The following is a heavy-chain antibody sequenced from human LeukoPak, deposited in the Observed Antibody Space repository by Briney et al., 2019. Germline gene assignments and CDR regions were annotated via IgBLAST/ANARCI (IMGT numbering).Heavy chain of an antibody. Sequence: SETLSLTCAVYGGSFSGYYWSWIRQPPGKGLEWIGEINHSGSTNYNPSLKSRVTISVDTSKNQFSLKLSSVTAADTAVYYCARGYWLQHLLHFDYWGQGTLVTVSS. CDR1: GGSFSGYY. CDR3: ARGYWLQHLLHFDY. J-gene: IGHJ4*02. D-gene: IGHD2-15*01. V-gene: IGHV4-34*01. CDR2: INHSGST.